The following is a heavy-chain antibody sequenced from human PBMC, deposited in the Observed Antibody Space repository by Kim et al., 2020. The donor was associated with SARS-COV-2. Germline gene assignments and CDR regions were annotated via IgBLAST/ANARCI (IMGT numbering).Heavy chain of an antibody. V-gene: IGHV3-53*01. J-gene: IGHJ5*02. Sequence: GGSLRLSCAASGLTVSSNYMSWVRQAPGKGLEWVSVIYSGGSTYYADSVKGRFTISRDNSKNTLYLQMNSLRAEDTAVYYCARDGGLLWFGEPGAFDPWGQGTLVTVSS. CDR1: GLTVSSNY. CDR3: ARDGGLLWFGEPGAFDP. CDR2: IYSGGST. D-gene: IGHD3-10*01.